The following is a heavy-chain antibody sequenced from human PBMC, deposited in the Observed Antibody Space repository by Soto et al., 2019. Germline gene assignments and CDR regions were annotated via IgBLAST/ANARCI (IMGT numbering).Heavy chain of an antibody. CDR1: GFTVSSNY. V-gene: IGHV3-53*01. CDR3: ARVRGREAYYFDY. Sequence: GGSLRLSCAASGFTVSSNYMSWVRQAPGKGLEWVSVIYSGGSTYYADSVKGRFTISRDNSKNTLYLQMNSLRAEDTAVYYCARVRGREAYYFDYWGQGTLVTVSS. CDR2: IYSGGST. J-gene: IGHJ4*02.